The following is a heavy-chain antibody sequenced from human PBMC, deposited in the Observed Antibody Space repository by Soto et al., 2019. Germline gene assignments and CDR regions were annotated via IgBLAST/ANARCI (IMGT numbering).Heavy chain of an antibody. CDR1: GYTFTSYD. CDR3: ARGGRAKNPGYYYDSSGYYLAPNY. V-gene: IGHV1-8*01. D-gene: IGHD3-22*01. J-gene: IGHJ4*02. Sequence: SVKVSCKATGYTFTSYDINWVRQATVQGLEWMGWINPNSGNTGYAQKFQGRVTMTRNTSISTAYMELSSLRSEDTAVYYCARGGRAKNPGYYYDSSGYYLAPNYWGQGTLVTVSS. CDR2: INPNSGNT.